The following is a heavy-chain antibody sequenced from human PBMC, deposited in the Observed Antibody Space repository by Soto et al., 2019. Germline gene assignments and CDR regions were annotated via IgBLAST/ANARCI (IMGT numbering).Heavy chain of an antibody. J-gene: IGHJ4*02. V-gene: IGHV3-48*02. D-gene: IGHD2-15*01. CDR1: GFLFRTYS. CDR2: ISGSSSTI. Sequence: GGSLRLSCTASGFLFRTYSMHWVRQAPGKGLEWISFISGSSSTIDYADSVKGRFTIYRDNVENSLYLQMDSLRDEDTAVYYCVRQLRGDFDYWGQGTLVTVSS. CDR3: VRQLRGDFDY.